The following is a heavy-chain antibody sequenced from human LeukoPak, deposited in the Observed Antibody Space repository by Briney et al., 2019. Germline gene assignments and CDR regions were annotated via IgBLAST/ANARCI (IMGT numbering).Heavy chain of an antibody. V-gene: IGHV3-23*01. CDR1: GFTFSSYA. Sequence: GGSLRLSCAASGFTFSSYAMSWVRQAPGKGLEWVSAISGSGGSTYYADSVKGRFTISRDNSKNTLYLQMNSLRAEGTAVYYCARDIVVVPAAIKARYYYYGMDVWGQGTTVTVSS. D-gene: IGHD2-2*02. J-gene: IGHJ6*02. CDR3: ARDIVVVPAAIKARYYYYGMDV. CDR2: ISGSGGST.